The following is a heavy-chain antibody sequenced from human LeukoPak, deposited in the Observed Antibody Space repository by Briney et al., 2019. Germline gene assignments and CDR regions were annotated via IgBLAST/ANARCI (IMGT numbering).Heavy chain of an antibody. Sequence: GGSLRLSCAASGFTFSSYAMHWVRQAPGKGLEWVAVISYDGSNKYYADSVKGRFTISRDNSKNTLYLQMNSLRAEDTAVYYCAGYSVGDYGDYYFDYWGQGTLVTVSS. V-gene: IGHV3-30*04. CDR3: AGYSVGDYGDYYFDY. D-gene: IGHD4-17*01. J-gene: IGHJ4*02. CDR1: GFTFSSYA. CDR2: ISYDGSNK.